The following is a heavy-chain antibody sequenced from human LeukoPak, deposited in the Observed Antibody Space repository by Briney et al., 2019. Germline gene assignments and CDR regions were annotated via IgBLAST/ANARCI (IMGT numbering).Heavy chain of an antibody. CDR1: GGTFSSYA. D-gene: IGHD2-8*01. J-gene: IGHJ6*02. CDR2: IIPIFGTA. CDR3: ARPLFTNGVYYYGMDV. V-gene: IGHV1-69*13. Sequence: SVKVSCKASGGTFSSYAISSVRQAPGQGLEWMGGIIPIFGTANYAQKFQGRVTITADESTSTAYMELSSLRSEDTAVYYCARPLFTNGVYYYGMDVWGQGTTVTVSS.